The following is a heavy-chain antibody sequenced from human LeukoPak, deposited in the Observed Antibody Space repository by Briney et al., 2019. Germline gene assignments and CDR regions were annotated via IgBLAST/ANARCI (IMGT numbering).Heavy chain of an antibody. D-gene: IGHD1-20*01. Sequence: GGSLRLSCAASGFTVSSNYMSWVRKAPGKWLDRVSVIYSGGSTYYADSVKGRFTISRDNSKNTLYLQMNSLRAEDTAVYYCARDPGSITGTTAGGYFDYWGQGTLVTVSS. V-gene: IGHV3-66*02. CDR2: IYSGGST. J-gene: IGHJ4*02. CDR1: GFTVSSNY. CDR3: ARDPGSITGTTAGGYFDY.